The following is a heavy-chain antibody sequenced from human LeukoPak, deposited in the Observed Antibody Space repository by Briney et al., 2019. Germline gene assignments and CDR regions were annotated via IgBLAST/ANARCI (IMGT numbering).Heavy chain of an antibody. V-gene: IGHV1-24*01. CDR2: FDPEDGET. Sequence: ASVKVSFKVSGYTLTELSMHWVRQAPGKGLEWMGGFDPEDGETIYAQKFQGRVTMTEDTSTDTAYMGLSSLRSEDTAVYYCATTLGVGATTAFDIWGQGTMVTVSS. J-gene: IGHJ3*02. CDR1: GYTLTELS. D-gene: IGHD1-26*01. CDR3: ATTLGVGATTAFDI.